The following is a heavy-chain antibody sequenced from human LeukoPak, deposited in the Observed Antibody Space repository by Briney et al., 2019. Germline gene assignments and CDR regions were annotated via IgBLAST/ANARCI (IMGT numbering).Heavy chain of an antibody. CDR1: GFTFSSYS. J-gene: IGHJ3*02. D-gene: IGHD3-3*01. V-gene: IGHV3-21*01. CDR2: ISSSSSYI. CDR3: ARDQGSSITIFGVVLGAFDI. Sequence: GGSLRLSCAASGFTFSSYSMNWVRQAPGKGLEWVSSISSSSSYIYYADSVKGRFTISRDNAKNSLYLQMNSLRAEDTAVYYCARDQGSSITIFGVVLGAFDIWGQGTMVTVSS.